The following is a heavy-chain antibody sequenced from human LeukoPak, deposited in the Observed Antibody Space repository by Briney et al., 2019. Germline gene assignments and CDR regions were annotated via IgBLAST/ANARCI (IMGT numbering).Heavy chain of an antibody. Sequence: PSETLSLTCAVSGGSISSGGYSWSWIRQPPGKGLEWIGYIYHSGSTYYNPSLKSRVTISVDRSKNQFSLKLSSVTAADTAVYYCARVGDIGVLDYWGQGTLVTVSS. CDR3: ARVGDIGVLDY. J-gene: IGHJ4*02. V-gene: IGHV4-30-2*01. D-gene: IGHD3-10*01. CDR2: IYHSGST. CDR1: GGSISSGGYS.